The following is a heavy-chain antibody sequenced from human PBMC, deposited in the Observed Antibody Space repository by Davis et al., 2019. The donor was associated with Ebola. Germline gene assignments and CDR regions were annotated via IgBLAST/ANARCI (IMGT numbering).Heavy chain of an antibody. D-gene: IGHD3-9*01. V-gene: IGHV3-23*01. Sequence: GESLKISCAASGFTFSSYGMSWVRQAPGKGLEWVSGISTSGGGTYYADSVKGRFTISRDNSKNTLYLQMNSLRAEDTAVYYCARGSTITYYDILTGYYSFDYWGQGTLVTVSS. CDR2: ISTSGGGT. J-gene: IGHJ4*02. CDR3: ARGSTITYYDILTGYYSFDY. CDR1: GFTFSSYG.